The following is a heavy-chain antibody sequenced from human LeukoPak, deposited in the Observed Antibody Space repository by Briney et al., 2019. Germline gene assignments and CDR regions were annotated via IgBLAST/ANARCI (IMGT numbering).Heavy chain of an antibody. J-gene: IGHJ6*03. V-gene: IGHV4-59*01. CDR2: IYYSGST. CDR3: ARDKGNYYYYMDV. Sequence: SETLSLTCTVSGGSISSYYWSWIRQPPGKGLEWIGYIYYSGSTNYNPSLKSRVTISVDTSKNQSSLKLSSVTAADTAVYYCARDKGNYYYYMDVWGKGTTVTVSS. CDR1: GGSISSYY. D-gene: IGHD3-10*01.